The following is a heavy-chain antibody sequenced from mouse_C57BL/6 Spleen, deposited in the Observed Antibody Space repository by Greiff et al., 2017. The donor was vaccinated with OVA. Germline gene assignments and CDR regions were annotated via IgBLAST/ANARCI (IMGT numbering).Heavy chain of an antibody. CDR3: ATGYYYAMDY. J-gene: IGHJ4*01. V-gene: IGHV5-17*01. Sequence: GGGLVKPGGSLKLSCAASGFTFSDYGMHWVRQAPEKGLEWVAYISSGSSTIYYADTVKGRFTISRDNAKNTLFLQMTSLRSEDTAMYYCATGYYYAMDYWGQGTSVTVSS. D-gene: IGHD4-1*01. CDR1: GFTFSDYG. CDR2: ISSGSSTI.